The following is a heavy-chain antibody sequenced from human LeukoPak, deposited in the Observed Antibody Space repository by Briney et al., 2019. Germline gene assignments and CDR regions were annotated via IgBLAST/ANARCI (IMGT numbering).Heavy chain of an antibody. Sequence: GGSLRLSCAASGFTFSSYWMTWVRQAPGQGLEWVANIKEDGSAKYHVDSVKGRFTISRDNAKNSLYLQMNSLRVEDTAVYYCTRDAGCSGGACYSFYDYWGQGTLATVSS. CDR3: TRDAGCSGGACYSFYDY. CDR2: IKEDGSAK. CDR1: GFTFSSYW. J-gene: IGHJ4*02. D-gene: IGHD2-21*01. V-gene: IGHV3-7*01.